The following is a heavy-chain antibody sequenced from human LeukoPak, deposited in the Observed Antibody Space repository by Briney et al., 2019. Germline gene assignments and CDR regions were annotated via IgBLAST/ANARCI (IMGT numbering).Heavy chain of an antibody. J-gene: IGHJ6*02. V-gene: IGHV4-34*01. Sequence: KPSETLSLTCAVYGGSFSGYYWSWIRQPPGKGLEWIGEINHSGSTNYNPSLKSRVTISVDTSKNQFSLKLSSVTAADTAVYYCARARLGYYYGMDVWGQGTTVTVSS. CDR3: ARARLGYYYGMDV. CDR2: INHSGST. D-gene: IGHD7-27*01. CDR1: GGSFSGYY.